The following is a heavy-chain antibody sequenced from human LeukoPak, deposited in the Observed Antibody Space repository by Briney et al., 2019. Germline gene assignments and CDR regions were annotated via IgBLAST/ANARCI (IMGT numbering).Heavy chain of an antibody. CDR2: IYDSGST. D-gene: IGHD5-24*01. Sequence: PSETLSLTCTVSGGSIRSSYYYWGWIRQPPGKGLEWIGSIYDSGSTYYNPSLKSRVTISVDTSKNQFSLKLSSVTAADTAVYYCARGPSKRWLPQAWGQGTLVTVSS. V-gene: IGHV4-39*07. J-gene: IGHJ5*02. CDR1: GGSIRSSYYY. CDR3: ARGPSKRWLPQA.